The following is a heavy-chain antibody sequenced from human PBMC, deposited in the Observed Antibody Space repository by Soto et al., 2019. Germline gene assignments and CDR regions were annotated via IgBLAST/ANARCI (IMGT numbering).Heavy chain of an antibody. CDR3: ARDSGYSSSHAMDV. CDR1: GFTFSTNN. D-gene: IGHD6-13*01. Sequence: QVQLVESGGGVVQPGRSLRLSCAASGFTFSTNNMHWVRQAPGRGLEWVTLILYDGSNQYYADSVKGRFTISRDNSKNTLYLQMNSMRAEDTAVYYCARDSGYSSSHAMDVWGQGTTVTVSS. CDR2: ILYDGSNQ. J-gene: IGHJ6*02. V-gene: IGHV3-30-3*01.